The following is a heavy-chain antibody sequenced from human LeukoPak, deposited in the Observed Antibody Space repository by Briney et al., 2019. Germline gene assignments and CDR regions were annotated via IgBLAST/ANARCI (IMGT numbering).Heavy chain of an antibody. V-gene: IGHV1-2*02. D-gene: IGHD1-26*01. Sequence: ASVKVSCKASGYTFTGYYMHWVRQAPGQGLEWMGWINPNSGGTNYAQKFQGRVTMTRDTSISTAYMELSRLRSDDTAAYYCARSDEWELPATYWGQGTLVTVSS. CDR1: GYTFTGYY. J-gene: IGHJ4*02. CDR2: INPNSGGT. CDR3: ARSDEWELPATY.